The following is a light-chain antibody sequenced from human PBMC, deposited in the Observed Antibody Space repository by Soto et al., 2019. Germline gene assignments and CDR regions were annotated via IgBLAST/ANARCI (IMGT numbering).Light chain of an antibody. CDR1: SSDVGSYNH. V-gene: IGLV2-23*02. CDR2: EVS. Sequence: QSVLTQPASVSGSPGQSITISCTGTSSDVGSYNHVSWYQQHPGKAPKLMIYEVSKRPSGVSNRFSGSKSGNTASLTISGLQAEDEADYYCCSYAGSSTFLYVFGTGTKVTVL. J-gene: IGLJ1*01. CDR3: CSYAGSSTFLYV.